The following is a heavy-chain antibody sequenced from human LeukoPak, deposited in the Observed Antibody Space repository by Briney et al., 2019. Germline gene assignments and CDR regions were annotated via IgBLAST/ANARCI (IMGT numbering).Heavy chain of an antibody. D-gene: IGHD3-22*01. V-gene: IGHV3-23*01. CDR3: AEDNGPDYYDSSGYYDPYYMDV. Sequence: GGSLRLSCVASGFSFSTYAMNWVRQTPGKGLEWVSGVIGSGGSTYYADSVKGRFTISRDNSKNTLYLQMNSLRAEDTAVYYCAEDNGPDYYDSSGYYDPYYMDVWGKGTTVTVSS. J-gene: IGHJ6*03. CDR2: VIGSGGST. CDR1: GFSFSTYA.